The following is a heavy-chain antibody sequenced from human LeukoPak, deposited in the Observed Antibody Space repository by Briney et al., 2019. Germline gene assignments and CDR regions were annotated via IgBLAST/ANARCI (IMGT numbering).Heavy chain of an antibody. CDR3: ARGTERASWFDP. Sequence: SETLSLTCTVSGGSISSYYWSWIRQPPGKGLEWIGYIYYSGSTNYNPSLKSRVTISVDTSKNQFSLKLSSVTAADTAVYYCARGTERASWFDPWGQGTLVTVSS. J-gene: IGHJ5*02. CDR2: IYYSGST. V-gene: IGHV4-59*01. D-gene: IGHD1-1*01. CDR1: GGSISSYY.